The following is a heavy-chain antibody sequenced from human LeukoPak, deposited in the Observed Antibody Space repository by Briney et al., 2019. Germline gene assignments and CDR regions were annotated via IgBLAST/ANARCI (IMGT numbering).Heavy chain of an antibody. Sequence: SETLSRTCAVYGGSLSGYYWTWVRQPPGKGLEWIGEISHSGGANYSPSLKSRVTISLDTSKNQFSLKLSSVTAADTAVYYCARGRYLPLYFDYWGQGTLVTVSS. CDR3: ARGRYLPLYFDY. CDR2: ISHSGGA. CDR1: GGSLSGYY. J-gene: IGHJ4*02. V-gene: IGHV4-34*01. D-gene: IGHD3-16*02.